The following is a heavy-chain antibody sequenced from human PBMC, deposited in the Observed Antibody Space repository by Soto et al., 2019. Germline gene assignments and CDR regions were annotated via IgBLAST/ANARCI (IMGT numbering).Heavy chain of an antibody. D-gene: IGHD1-26*01. Sequence: RLSCAASGFTFSSYAMHWVRQAPGKGLEWVAVISYDGSNKYYADSVKGRFTISRDNSKNTLYLQMNSLRAEDTAVYYCATPSGSQDPWGQGTLVTVSS. CDR3: ATPSGSQDP. CDR2: ISYDGSNK. V-gene: IGHV3-30-3*01. CDR1: GFTFSSYA. J-gene: IGHJ5*02.